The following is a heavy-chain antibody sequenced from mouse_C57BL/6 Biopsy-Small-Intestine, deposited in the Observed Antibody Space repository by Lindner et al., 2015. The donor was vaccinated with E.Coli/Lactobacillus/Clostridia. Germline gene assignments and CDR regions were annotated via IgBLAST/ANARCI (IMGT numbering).Heavy chain of an antibody. Sequence: VQLQESGAELMKPGASVKFSCKTSGYTFPGYWIEWVKQRPGHGLEWIGEILPGSLTTHYHEDFRGKATFTADTSSNTVYMQLSSLTIDDSAIYYCVVVGYWGQGTTLTVSS. CDR1: GYTFPGYW. D-gene: IGHD1-1*01. V-gene: IGHV1-9*01. CDR3: VVVGY. CDR2: ILPGSLTT. J-gene: IGHJ2*01.